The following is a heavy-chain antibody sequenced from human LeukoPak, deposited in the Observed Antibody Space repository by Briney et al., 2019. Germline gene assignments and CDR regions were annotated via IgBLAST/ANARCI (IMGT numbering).Heavy chain of an antibody. CDR3: AREGRKSRGVDIVRKKETGYYYMDV. CDR1: GFIFSSYW. CDR2: IKQDGSEK. D-gene: IGHD2-15*01. Sequence: HPGRSLRLSWAASGFIFSSYWISWGRQAPGKGLEWVANIKQDGSEKYYVDSVKGRFTISIDNAKNSLYLQMNSLRAADTAVYYCAREGRKSRGVDIVRKKETGYYYMDVWGKGTTVTASS. J-gene: IGHJ6*03. V-gene: IGHV3-7*01.